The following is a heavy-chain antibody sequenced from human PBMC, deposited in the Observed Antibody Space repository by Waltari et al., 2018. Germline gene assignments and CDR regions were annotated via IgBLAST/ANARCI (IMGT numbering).Heavy chain of an antibody. V-gene: IGHV4-34*01. CDR2: INHSGST. Sequence: QVQLQQWGAGLLKPSETLSLTCAVYGGSFSGYYLSWIRQTPGKGLEWIGEINHSGSTNYNPSLKSRVTISVDTSKNQFSLKLSSVTAADTAVYYCARFFSNSSAPGGMDVWGQGTTVTVSS. CDR3: ARFFSNSSAPGGMDV. CDR1: GGSFSGYY. D-gene: IGHD6-25*01. J-gene: IGHJ6*02.